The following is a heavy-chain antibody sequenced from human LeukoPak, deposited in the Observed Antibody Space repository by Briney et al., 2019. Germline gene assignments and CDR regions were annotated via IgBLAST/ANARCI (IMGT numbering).Heavy chain of an antibody. J-gene: IGHJ4*02. Sequence: SVKVSCKAPGGTFSSYAISWVRQAPGQGLEWMGGIIPIFGTANYAQKFQGRVTITTDESTSTAYMELSSLRSEDTAVYYCARVATNEEYYFDYWGQGTLVTVSS. CDR2: IIPIFGTA. CDR1: GGTFSSYA. CDR3: ARVATNEEYYFDY. V-gene: IGHV1-69*05. D-gene: IGHD1-1*01.